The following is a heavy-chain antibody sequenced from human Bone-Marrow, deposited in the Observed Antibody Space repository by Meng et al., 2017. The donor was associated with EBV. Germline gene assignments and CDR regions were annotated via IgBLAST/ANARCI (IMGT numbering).Heavy chain of an antibody. V-gene: IGHV3-74*01. Sequence: EVPVVEPGGGLVHPGGSLGLSCAASGFTFRSSWMHWVRQGPGKGLVWVSRINYEGSSTSYADSVKGRFTISRDNAKNTLYLQMNSLRAEDTAVYFCARVTSDGDFDYWGQGVLVTVSS. J-gene: IGHJ4*02. CDR2: INYEGSST. CDR1: GFTFRSSW. CDR3: ARVTSDGDFDY.